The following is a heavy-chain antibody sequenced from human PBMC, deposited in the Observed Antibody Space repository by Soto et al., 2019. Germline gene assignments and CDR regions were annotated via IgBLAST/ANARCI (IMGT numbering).Heavy chain of an antibody. J-gene: IGHJ4*02. CDR2: IYYSGST. D-gene: IGHD4-17*01. CDR1: GGSISSYY. V-gene: IGHV4-59*01. CDR3: ARAVSATVTTFDY. Sequence: TSETLSLTCTVSGGSISSYYWSWIRQPPGKGLEWIGYIYYSGSTNYNPSLKSRVTISVDTSKNQFSLKLSSVTAADTAVYYCARAVSATVTTFDYWGQGTLVTVSS.